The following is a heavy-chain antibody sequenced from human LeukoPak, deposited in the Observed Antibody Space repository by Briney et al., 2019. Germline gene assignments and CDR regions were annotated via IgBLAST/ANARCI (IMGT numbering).Heavy chain of an antibody. D-gene: IGHD6-13*01. Sequence: SETLSLTCTVPGGSISSYYWSWIRQPAGKGLEWIGRIYSTGSTIYNPSLKSRVTMSVDTSKNQFSLRLRSVTAADTAVYYCARQIASAGTAGFDFWGQGALVTVSS. CDR3: ARQIASAGTAGFDF. CDR1: GGSISSYY. J-gene: IGHJ4*02. CDR2: IYSTGST. V-gene: IGHV4-4*07.